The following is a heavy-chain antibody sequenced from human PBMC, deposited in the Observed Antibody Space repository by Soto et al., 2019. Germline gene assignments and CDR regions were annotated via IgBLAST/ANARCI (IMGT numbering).Heavy chain of an antibody. CDR2: INGHTGST. CDR1: GNFCSKFG. CDR3: GRDGDQWDPRDLDY. Sequence: QVQLVQSGAEVKRPGASVKVSCKTPGNFCSKFGISWVRQAPGQGLEWMGRINGHTGSTNYAPKLGGRDTTTTDTSTGIPSMELGSLTSDVTAVYYCGRDGDQWDPRDLDYWGQGTLVSV. J-gene: IGHJ4*02. V-gene: IGHV1-18*01. D-gene: IGHD1-26*01.